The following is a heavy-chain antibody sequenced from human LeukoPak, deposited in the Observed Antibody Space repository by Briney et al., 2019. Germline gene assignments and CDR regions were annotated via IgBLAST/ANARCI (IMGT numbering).Heavy chain of an antibody. CDR1: GFSFSTYD. CDR2: ISTTGGYT. V-gene: IGHV3-23*01. D-gene: IGHD5-24*01. Sequence: HPGGFLRLSCVGSGFSFSTYDMGWVRQTPGEGLEWVSAISTTGGYTEDADSVEGRFTISRDNSQNTLFLQMHSLRAEDTAVYYCAKKPATIKFPFDIWGQGTLVTV. J-gene: IGHJ4*02. CDR3: AKKPATIKFPFDI.